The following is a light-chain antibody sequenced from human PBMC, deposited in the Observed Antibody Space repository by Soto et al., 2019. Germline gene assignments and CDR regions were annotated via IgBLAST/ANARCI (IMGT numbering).Light chain of an antibody. J-gene: IGLJ2*01. V-gene: IGLV2-11*01. Sequence: QSALTQPRSVSGSPGQSVTISCTGTSSDVGSYNYVSWYQQYPGKAPKLIIYDVNKRPSGVPDRFSGSKSGNTASLTISGLQAEDEADYYCSSYAGSYTVVVFGGGTKLTVL. CDR3: SSYAGSYTVVV. CDR2: DVN. CDR1: SSDVGSYNY.